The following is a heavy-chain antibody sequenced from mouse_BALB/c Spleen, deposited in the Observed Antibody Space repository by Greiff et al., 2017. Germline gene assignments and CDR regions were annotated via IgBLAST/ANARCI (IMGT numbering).Heavy chain of an antibody. V-gene: IGHV5-9-3*01. CDR1: GFTFSSYA. J-gene: IGHJ4*01. CDR3: ARHLLGGYAMDY. Sequence: EVKLVESGGGLVKPGGSLKLSCAASGFTFSSYAMSWVRQTPEKRLEWVATISSGGSYTYYPDSVKGRFTISRDNAKNTLYLQMSSLRSEDTAMYYCARHLLGGYAMDYWGQGTSVTVSS. CDR2: ISSGGSYT.